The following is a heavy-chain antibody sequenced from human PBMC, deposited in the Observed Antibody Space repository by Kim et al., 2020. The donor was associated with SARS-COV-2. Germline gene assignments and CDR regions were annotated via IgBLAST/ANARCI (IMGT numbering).Heavy chain of an antibody. V-gene: IGHV1-69*13. Sequence: SVKVSCKASGGTFSSYAISWVRQAPGQGLEWMGGIIPIFGTTNYAQKFQGRVTITADESTSTAYMELSRLRSEDTAVYYCLLIYYYDSSGYYSDYWGQGTLVTVSS. CDR3: LLIYYYDSSGYYSDY. J-gene: IGHJ4*02. D-gene: IGHD3-22*01. CDR2: IIPIFGTT. CDR1: GGTFSSYA.